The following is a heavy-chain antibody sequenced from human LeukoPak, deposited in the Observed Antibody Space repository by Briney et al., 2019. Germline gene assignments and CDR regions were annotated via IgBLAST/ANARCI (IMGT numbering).Heavy chain of an antibody. CDR2: ISSSGSTI. Sequence: PGGSLRLSCAASGFTFSSYEMNWVRQAPGKGLEWVSYISSSGSTIYYADSVKGRFTISRDNAKNSLYLQMNSLRAEDTAVYYCARVTTNVLRYFDWFRRGVYYYYYMDVWGKGTTVTISS. J-gene: IGHJ6*03. D-gene: IGHD3-9*01. CDR3: ARVTTNVLRYFDWFRRGVYYYYYMDV. CDR1: GFTFSSYE. V-gene: IGHV3-48*03.